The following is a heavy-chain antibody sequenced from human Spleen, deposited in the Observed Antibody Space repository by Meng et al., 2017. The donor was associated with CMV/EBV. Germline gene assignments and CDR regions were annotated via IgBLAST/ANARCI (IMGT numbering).Heavy chain of an antibody. CDR1: GFNFSIYC. Sequence: GGSLRLSCAVSGFNFSIYCMNRVRQAPGKGLEWVANIKGDGSEEYYVDSVKGRFTISRDNAKNSLYLQMNSLRAEDTALYYCARGTYYYGSGSYVDWYFDLWGRGTLVTVSS. D-gene: IGHD3-10*01. CDR2: IKGDGSEE. V-gene: IGHV3-7*03. CDR3: ARGTYYYGSGSYVDWYFDL. J-gene: IGHJ2*01.